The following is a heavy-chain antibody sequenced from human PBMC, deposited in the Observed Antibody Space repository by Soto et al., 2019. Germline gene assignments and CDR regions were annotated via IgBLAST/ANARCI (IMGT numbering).Heavy chain of an antibody. Sequence: SETVSLTCAVSGGSISSGGYSWSWIRQPPGKGLESIGYIYHSGSTYYNPSLKSRVTISVDRSKNQFSLKLSSVTAADTAVYYCARGMTTVTTFDYWGQGTLFTVAS. CDR2: IYHSGST. J-gene: IGHJ4*02. CDR3: ARGMTTVTTFDY. CDR1: GGSISSGGYS. D-gene: IGHD4-17*01. V-gene: IGHV4-30-2*01.